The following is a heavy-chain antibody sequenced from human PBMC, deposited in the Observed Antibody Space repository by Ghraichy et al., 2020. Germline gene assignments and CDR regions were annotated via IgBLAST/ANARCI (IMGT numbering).Heavy chain of an antibody. D-gene: IGHD3-22*01. CDR3: ARRRFYYDSSGSLGYYYGMDV. J-gene: IGHJ6*02. CDR2: IYYSGST. Sequence: SETLSLTCTVSGGSISSSSYYWGWIRQPPGKGLEWIGSIYYSGSTYYNPSLKSRVTISVDTSKNQFSLKLSSVTAADTAVYYCARRRFYYDSSGSLGYYYGMDVWGQGTTVTVSS. V-gene: IGHV4-39*01. CDR1: GGSISSSSYY.